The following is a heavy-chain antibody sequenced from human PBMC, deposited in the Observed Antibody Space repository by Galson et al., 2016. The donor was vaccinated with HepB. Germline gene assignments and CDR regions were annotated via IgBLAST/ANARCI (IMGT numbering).Heavy chain of an antibody. CDR2: IYYSGRT. V-gene: IGHV4-59*01. Sequence: SETLSLTCTVSGGSIGSYYWSWIRQSPGKGLEWIGYIYYSGRTNYNPSLKSRVTISVDTSKNQFSLKLKSVTAADTAVYYCARDRGSSSYYSLDYWGQGTLVTVSS. J-gene: IGHJ4*03. D-gene: IGHD3-22*01. CDR1: GGSIGSYY. CDR3: ARDRGSSSYYSLDY.